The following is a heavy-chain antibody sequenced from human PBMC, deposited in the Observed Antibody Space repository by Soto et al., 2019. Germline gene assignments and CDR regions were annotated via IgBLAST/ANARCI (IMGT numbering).Heavy chain of an antibody. CDR1: GYTFINYG. Sequence: GASVKVSCKTSGYTFINYGINWVRQAPGQGLEWMGWITAYNGNTNYAQKFQGRVTMTTDTSTNTAYMELRSLTSDDTAVYFCARDSVVVTSTPHFAFDMWGLGTMVTV. CDR2: ITAYNGNT. D-gene: IGHD2-21*02. V-gene: IGHV1-18*04. CDR3: ARDSVVVTSTPHFAFDM. J-gene: IGHJ3*02.